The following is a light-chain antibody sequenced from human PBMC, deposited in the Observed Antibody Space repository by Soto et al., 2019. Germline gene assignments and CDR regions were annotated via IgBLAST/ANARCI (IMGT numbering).Light chain of an antibody. CDR3: QQYNSYWT. J-gene: IGKJ1*01. Sequence: DIQLTHSPASLSPSVVDRVTITCRASQSISSWLAWYQQKPGKAPKLLIYKASSLESGVPSRFSGSGSGTEFTLTISSLQPDDFATYYCQQYNSYWTFGQGTKVDIK. CDR1: QSISSW. V-gene: IGKV1-5*03. CDR2: KAS.